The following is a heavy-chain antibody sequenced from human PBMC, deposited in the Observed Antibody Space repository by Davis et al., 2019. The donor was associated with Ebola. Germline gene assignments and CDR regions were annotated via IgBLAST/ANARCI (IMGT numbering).Heavy chain of an antibody. J-gene: IGHJ4*02. V-gene: IGHV1-3*01. D-gene: IGHD3-10*01. CDR1: GYTFTSYA. Sequence: AASVKVSCKASGYTFTSYAMHWVRQAPGQRLEWMGWISAYNGNTNYAQKLQGRVTMTRDTSTSTVYMELSSLRSEDTAVYYCARDYYGSGSYSNIDYWGQGTLVTVSS. CDR3: ARDYYGSGSYSNIDY. CDR2: ISAYNGNT.